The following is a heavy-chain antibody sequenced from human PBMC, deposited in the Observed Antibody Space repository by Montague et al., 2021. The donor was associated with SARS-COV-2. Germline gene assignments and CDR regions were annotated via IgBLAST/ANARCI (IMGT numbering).Heavy chain of an antibody. CDR2: IYSGGST. D-gene: IGHD3-3*01. Sequence: SLGLSCAASGFTVSSNYMSWVRQAPGKGLEWVSVIYSGGSTYYADSVKGRFTISRDNSKNTLYLQMNSLRAEDTAVYYCARESDYDFWSGYSPYWYFDLWGRGTLVTVSS. J-gene: IGHJ2*01. CDR3: ARESDYDFWSGYSPYWYFDL. V-gene: IGHV3-53*01. CDR1: GFTVSSNY.